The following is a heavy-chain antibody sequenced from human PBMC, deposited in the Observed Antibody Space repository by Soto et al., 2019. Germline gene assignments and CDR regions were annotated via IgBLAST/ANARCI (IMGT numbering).Heavy chain of an antibody. CDR3: ATDGGHSDFDL. D-gene: IGHD3-16*01. J-gene: IGHJ4*02. Sequence: QEQLVQSGAAVKKPGASVTVSCKASGYPFTRAYIHWVRQAPGAGPEWMGVIYPSNAASTYAQKFQGRLTLTRVSPTSTVYMQLSYLTSGDTAVYYCATDGGHSDFDLWGQGTLVTVSS. V-gene: IGHV1-46*01. CDR2: IYPSNAAS. CDR1: GYPFTRAY.